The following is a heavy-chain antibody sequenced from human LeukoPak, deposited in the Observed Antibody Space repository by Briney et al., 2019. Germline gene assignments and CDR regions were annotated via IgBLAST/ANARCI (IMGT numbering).Heavy chain of an antibody. CDR3: ARDQSSRGYFDY. CDR2: IYYSGST. V-gene: IGHV4-59*12. D-gene: IGHD3-10*01. CDR1: GGSISSYY. Sequence: SETLSLTCTVSGGSISSYYWSWIRQPPGKGLEWIGYIYYSGSTNYNPSLKSRVTISVDTSKNQFSLKLSSVTAADTAVYYCARDQSSRGYFDYWGQGTLVTVSS. J-gene: IGHJ4*02.